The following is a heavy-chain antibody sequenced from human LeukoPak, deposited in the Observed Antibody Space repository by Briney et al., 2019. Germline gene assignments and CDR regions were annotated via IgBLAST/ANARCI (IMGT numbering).Heavy chain of an antibody. V-gene: IGHV4-39*01. CDR1: GGSISSSSYY. D-gene: IGHD6-25*01. Sequence: NTSETLSLTCTVSGGSISSSSYYWGWIRQPPGKGLEWIGTMYYSESSYCNPSLKTRVTISVDTSKNQFSLKLSSVTAADTAVYYCARRRAATIDYWGQGTLVTVSS. CDR2: MYYSESS. J-gene: IGHJ4*02. CDR3: ARRRAATIDY.